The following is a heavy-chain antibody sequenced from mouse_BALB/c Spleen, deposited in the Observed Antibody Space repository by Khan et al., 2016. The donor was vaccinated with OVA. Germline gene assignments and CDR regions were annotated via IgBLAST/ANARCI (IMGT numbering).Heavy chain of an antibody. J-gene: IGHJ4*01. V-gene: IGHV2-6-4*01. CDR1: GFSLSRYN. D-gene: IGHD2-14*01. CDR3: ARAYYRYDGYYAMDY. CDR2: IWGGGDT. Sequence: QVQLKQSGPGLVAPSQSLSITCPVSGFSLSRYNIHWVRQPPGKGLEWLGMIWGGGDTDYNSTLKSRLSISKDNSKSQVFLKVKRLQTDDSDMYYWARAYYRYDGYYAMDYWGQGTSVTVFS.